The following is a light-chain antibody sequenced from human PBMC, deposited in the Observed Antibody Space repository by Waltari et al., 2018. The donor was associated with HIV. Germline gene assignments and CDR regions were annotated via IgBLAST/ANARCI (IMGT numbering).Light chain of an antibody. V-gene: IGKV4-1*01. CDR1: QNILHISNNKNY. CDR2: WAS. Sequence: IAMTHSPDFLTMAPGESDTSNRECSQNILHISNNKNYLGWYQQKPGQPPKLLIYWASTRESGVPDRFSGSGSGTNFTLTISSLQAEDVAIYYCQQYSSVPLTFGGGTKVEI. J-gene: IGKJ4*01. CDR3: QQYSSVPLT.